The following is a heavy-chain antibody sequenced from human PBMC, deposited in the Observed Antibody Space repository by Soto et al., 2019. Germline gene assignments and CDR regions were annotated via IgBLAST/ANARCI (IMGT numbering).Heavy chain of an antibody. J-gene: IGHJ4*02. D-gene: IGHD3-10*01. CDR3: AKAEGSGSYLYYFDY. V-gene: IGHV3-30*18. CDR2: ISYDGSNK. CDR1: GFTFSTYG. Sequence: QVQLVESGGGVVQPGRSLRLSCAASGFTFSTYGMHWVRQAPGKGLEWVAVISYDGSNKYYTDSVQGRFTISRDNSKNTLYLQMNSLRAEDTAVYYCAKAEGSGSYLYYFDYWGQGTLVTVSS.